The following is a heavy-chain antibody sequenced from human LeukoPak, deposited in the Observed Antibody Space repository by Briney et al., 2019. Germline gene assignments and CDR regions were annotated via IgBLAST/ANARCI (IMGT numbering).Heavy chain of an antibody. V-gene: IGHV3-7*01. CDR1: GFTVSNNY. J-gene: IGHJ3*02. CDR2: IKQDGSEK. D-gene: IGHD1-7*01. CDR3: ARDREQLELPGVGAFDI. Sequence: PGGSLRLSCAASGFTVSNNYMSWVRQAPGKGLEWVANIKQDGSEKYYVDSVKGRFTISRDNAKNSLYLQMNSLRAEDTAVYYCARDREQLELPGVGAFDIWGQGTMVTVSS.